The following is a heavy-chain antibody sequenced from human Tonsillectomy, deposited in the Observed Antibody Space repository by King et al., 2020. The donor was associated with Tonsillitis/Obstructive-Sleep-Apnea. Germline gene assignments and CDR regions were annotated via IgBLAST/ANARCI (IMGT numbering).Heavy chain of an antibody. J-gene: IGHJ4*02. D-gene: IGHD6-19*01. CDR2: ISSSGSTI. Sequence: VQLVESGGGLLQPGGSLRLSCAASGFTFSSYEMNWVRQAPGKGLEWVSYISSSGSTIYYADSVKGRFTISRDNAKNSLYLQMNSLRAEDTAVYYCARDWGVGSGWVFDYWGQGTLVTVSS. CDR1: GFTFSSYE. V-gene: IGHV3-48*03. CDR3: ARDWGVGSGWVFDY.